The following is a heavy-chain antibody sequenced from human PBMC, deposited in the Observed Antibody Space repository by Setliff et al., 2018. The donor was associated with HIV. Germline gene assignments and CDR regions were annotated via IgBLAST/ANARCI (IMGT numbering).Heavy chain of an antibody. CDR1: ESTFSSYA. CDR3: AKDSRRGDAYNVGVFDF. Sequence: GGSLRLSCVASESTFSSYAMNWVRQAPGKGLEWVSTISGSGGTKYYADSVKGRFTISRDNSKNTLYLRMDSLRAEDTAIYYCAKDSRRGDAYNVGVFDFWGQGTMVTVSS. CDR2: ISGSGGTK. J-gene: IGHJ3*01. D-gene: IGHD3-10*01. V-gene: IGHV3-23*01.